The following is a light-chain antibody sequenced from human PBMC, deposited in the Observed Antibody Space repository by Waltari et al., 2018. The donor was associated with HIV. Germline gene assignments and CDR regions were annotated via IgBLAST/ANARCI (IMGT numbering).Light chain of an antibody. J-gene: IGLJ2*01. CDR2: DDV. CDR1: NIGSKT. Sequence: SSVLTQPPSVSVAPGQTARLTCGGDNIGSKTVHWYQQKPGQAPLVGVYDDVDLPSGIPERFSGSNSGNTATLTINRVEAGDEADYYCQVWDTISDHRVFGGGTKLTVL. V-gene: IGLV3-21*02. CDR3: QVWDTISDHRV.